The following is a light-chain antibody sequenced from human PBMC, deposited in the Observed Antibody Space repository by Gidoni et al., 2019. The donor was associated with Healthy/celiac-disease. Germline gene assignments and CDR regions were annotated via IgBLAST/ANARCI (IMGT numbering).Light chain of an antibody. CDR2: AAY. CDR3: QQLNSYLPLT. V-gene: IGKV1-9*01. Sequence: DIQLTQSPSFLSTSVGDRVTITCWASQGISSYLAWYQQKPGKDPKLLIYAAYTLQSGVPSRFSGSGSGTEFTLTISSLQPEDFATYYCQQLNSYLPLTFGGGTKVEIK. CDR1: QGISSY. J-gene: IGKJ4*01.